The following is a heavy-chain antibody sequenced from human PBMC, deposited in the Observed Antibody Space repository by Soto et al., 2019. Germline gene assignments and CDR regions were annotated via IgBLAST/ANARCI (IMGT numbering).Heavy chain of an antibody. J-gene: IGHJ4*02. Sequence: WSLRLSCAASGLSVSSNYMSWIRQAPGEGLEWVSLIYSDGRTFYADSVKGRFTISRDNSETTVYLQMNSLRVDDTAVYYCARYYGAGSYFFDIWGQGTLVTVSS. CDR3: ARYYGAGSYFFDI. CDR1: GLSVSSNY. CDR2: IYSDGRT. D-gene: IGHD3-10*01. V-gene: IGHV3-53*01.